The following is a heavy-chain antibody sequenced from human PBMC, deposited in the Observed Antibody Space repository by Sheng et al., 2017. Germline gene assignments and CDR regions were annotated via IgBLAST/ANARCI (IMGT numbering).Heavy chain of an antibody. CDR3: ARASSSWPYYYYGMDV. J-gene: IGHJ6*02. D-gene: IGHD6-13*01. V-gene: IGHV1-69*01. CDR2: VIPISGTT. Sequence: QVHLLQSGAEVKKPGSSVKVSCRASSGTFSNYGFSWVRQAPGQGLEWMGVVIPISGTTNYAQNFQGRVTLTADVSTTTVYMELHSLTSDDTAVYYCARASSSWPYYYYGMDVWDQGP. CDR1: SGTFSNYG.